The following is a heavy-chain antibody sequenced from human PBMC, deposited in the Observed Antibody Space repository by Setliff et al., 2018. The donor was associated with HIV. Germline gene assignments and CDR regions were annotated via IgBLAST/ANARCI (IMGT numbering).Heavy chain of an antibody. CDR3: ARVTCTSTSCYGPH. CDR1: GYTLTDFY. CDR2: INVNDGFR. Sequence: ASVKVSCKASGYTLTDFYIHWVRQAPGQGLEWVGWINVNDGFRNYAEKFQGRFTVTTDTSTSTTYMELRSLRSDDTAIYFCARVTCTSTSCYGPHWGQGTLVTVSS. D-gene: IGHD2-2*01. V-gene: IGHV1-18*04. J-gene: IGHJ4*02.